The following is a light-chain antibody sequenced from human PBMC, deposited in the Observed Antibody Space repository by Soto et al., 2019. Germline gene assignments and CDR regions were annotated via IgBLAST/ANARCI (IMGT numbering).Light chain of an antibody. J-gene: IGKJ1*01. Sequence: DIQMTQSPSTLSGSVGDRVTITCRASQTISSWLAWYQQKPGKAPKLLIYKASTLKSGVPSRFSGSGSGTEFTLSVSSLQPEDFATYYCLQLDSYPRTFGQGTKVDIK. CDR3: LQLDSYPRT. CDR2: KAS. V-gene: IGKV1-5*03. CDR1: QTISSW.